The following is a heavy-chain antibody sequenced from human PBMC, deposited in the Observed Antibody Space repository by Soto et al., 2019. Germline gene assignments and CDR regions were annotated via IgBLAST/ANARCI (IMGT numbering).Heavy chain of an antibody. CDR1: GFIFSSYG. CDR3: AKEGDHLAFDY. V-gene: IGHV3-30*18. Sequence: GGSLRLSCAASGFIFSSYGMHWVRQAPGKGLEWVAPTSYDGSNKYYADSVKGRFTISRDNSKNTLSLQMNSLRPEDTAVYKCAKEGDHLAFDYWGQGTLVTVSS. D-gene: IGHD3-16*01. CDR2: TSYDGSNK. J-gene: IGHJ4*02.